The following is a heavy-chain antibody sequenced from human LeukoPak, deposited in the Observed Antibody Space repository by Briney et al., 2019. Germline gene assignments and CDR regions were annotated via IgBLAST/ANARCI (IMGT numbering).Heavy chain of an antibody. D-gene: IGHD1-7*01. V-gene: IGHV1-69*04. CDR3: ARDSSGITGTNLDY. CDR2: ITPIFGIA. Sequence: ASVKLSCKASRGTFSSYAISGVRQAPGQGLEWMGRITPIFGIANYAQKFQGRVTITADKSTSTAYMELSSLRSEDTAVYYCARDSSGITGTNLDYWGQGTLVTVSS. CDR1: RGTFSSYA. J-gene: IGHJ4*02.